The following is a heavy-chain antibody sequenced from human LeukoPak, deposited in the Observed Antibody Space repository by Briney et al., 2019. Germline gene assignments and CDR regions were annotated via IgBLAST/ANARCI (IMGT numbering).Heavy chain of an antibody. D-gene: IGHD3-22*01. CDR1: GGSISSYY. J-gene: IGHJ4*02. CDR2: IYTSGST. CDR3: ARDRFYYHHSGYYGFDY. V-gene: IGHV4-4*07. Sequence: PSETLSLTCTVSGGSISSYYWTWIRQPAGKGLEWIGRIYTSGSTNYNPSLKSRVTMSVDTSKNQFSLKLSSVTAADTAVYYCARDRFYYHHSGYYGFDYWCQGTLVTVSS.